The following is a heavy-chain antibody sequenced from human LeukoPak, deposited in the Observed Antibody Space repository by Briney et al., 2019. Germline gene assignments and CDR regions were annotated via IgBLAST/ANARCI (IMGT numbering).Heavy chain of an antibody. CDR3: ARDTSGSRPFDY. CDR1: GGTFSSYA. CDR2: IIPIFGTA. Sequence: SVKVSCKASGGTFSSYAISWVRQAPGQGLEWMGGIIPIFGTANYAQKFQGRVTITADESTSTAYMELSSLRSEDTAVYYCARDTSGSRPFDYWGQGTLVTVSS. D-gene: IGHD1-26*01. V-gene: IGHV1-69*13. J-gene: IGHJ4*02.